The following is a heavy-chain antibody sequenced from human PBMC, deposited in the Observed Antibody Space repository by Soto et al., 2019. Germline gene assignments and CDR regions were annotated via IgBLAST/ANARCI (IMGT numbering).Heavy chain of an antibody. CDR3: ARADVLRFLEWSYFDY. Sequence: GGSLRLSCAASGFTFSSYWMSWVRQAPGKGLEWVANIKQDGSEKYYVDSVKGRFTISRDNAKNSLYLQMNSLRAEDTAVYYCARADVLRFLEWSYFDYWGQGTLVTVSS. CDR1: GFTFSSYW. J-gene: IGHJ4*02. V-gene: IGHV3-7*01. CDR2: IKQDGSEK. D-gene: IGHD3-3*01.